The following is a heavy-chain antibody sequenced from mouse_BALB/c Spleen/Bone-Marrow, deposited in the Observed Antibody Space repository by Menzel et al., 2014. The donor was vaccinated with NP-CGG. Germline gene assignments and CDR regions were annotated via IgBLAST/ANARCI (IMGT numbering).Heavy chain of an antibody. CDR1: GYTFTDYY. Sequence: VQLQQSGPELVKPGASVKISCKASGYTFTDYYINWVKHKPGQGLEWIGWIYPGSGNTKFNERFKGKATLTVDTSSSTAYMQLSSLTSEDTAVYFCARILYWYFDVWGAGTTVTVSS. CDR2: IYPGSGNT. J-gene: IGHJ1*01. V-gene: IGHV1-84*02. CDR3: ARILYWYFDV.